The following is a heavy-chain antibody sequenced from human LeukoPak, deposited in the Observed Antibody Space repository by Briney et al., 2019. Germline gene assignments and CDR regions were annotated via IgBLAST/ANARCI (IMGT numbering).Heavy chain of an antibody. D-gene: IGHD2-21*02. CDR1: GFTFSDHY. V-gene: IGHV3-11*01. CDR2: ISSSGSTI. J-gene: IGHJ4*02. CDR3: ARGYCGGDCYSSFDY. Sequence: GGSLRLSCAASGFTFSDHYMSWIRQAPGKGLEWVSYISSSGSTIYYADSVKGRFTISRDNAKNSLYLQMNSLRAEDTAVYYCARGYCGGDCYSSFDYWGQGTLVTVSS.